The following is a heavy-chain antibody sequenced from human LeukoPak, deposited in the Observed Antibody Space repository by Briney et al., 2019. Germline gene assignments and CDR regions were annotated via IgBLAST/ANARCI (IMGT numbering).Heavy chain of an antibody. J-gene: IGHJ4*02. V-gene: IGHV5-51*01. Sequence: ESLKISCKASGYTFVGHWIGWVRQVPGEGLEWMAVIYPGDSTTRYSPSLQSQVTISADKFLNTVYLQWNGLKASDTATYYCARSNSGSYFHLDYWGQGTPVTVSS. CDR3: ARSNSGSYFHLDY. D-gene: IGHD1-26*01. CDR1: GYTFVGHW. CDR2: IYPGDSTT.